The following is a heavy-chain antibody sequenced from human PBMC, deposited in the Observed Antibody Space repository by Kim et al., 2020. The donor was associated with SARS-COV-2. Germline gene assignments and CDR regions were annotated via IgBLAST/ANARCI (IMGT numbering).Heavy chain of an antibody. D-gene: IGHD3-10*01. J-gene: IGHJ6*02. CDR3: ARGRGNRYYGTDV. Sequence: NPSLKSRLTISVDTSKNQFSLQLSSVTAADTAVYYCARGRGNRYYGTDVWGQGTTVTVSS. V-gene: IGHV4-34*01.